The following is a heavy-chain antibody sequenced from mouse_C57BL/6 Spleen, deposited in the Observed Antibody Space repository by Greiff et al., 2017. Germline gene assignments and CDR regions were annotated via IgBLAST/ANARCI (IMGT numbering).Heavy chain of an antibody. V-gene: IGHV1-64*01. D-gene: IGHD2-4*01. CDR3: ARDDYDCFDY. J-gene: IGHJ2*01. CDR2: INPNSGST. Sequence: VQLQQPGAELVKPGASVKLSCKASGYTFTSYWMHWVKQRPGQGLEWIGMINPNSGSTNYNEKFKSKATLTVDKSSSTAYMQLSSLTSEDSAVYYCARDDYDCFDYWGQGTTLTVSS. CDR1: GYTFTSYW.